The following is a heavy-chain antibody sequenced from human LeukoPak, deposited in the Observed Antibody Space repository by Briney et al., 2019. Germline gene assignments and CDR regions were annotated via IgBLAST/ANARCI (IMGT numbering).Heavy chain of an antibody. CDR3: STGMLRGLAPVFLDY. CDR2: IFCSGST. CDR1: SGSISTSNYY. D-gene: IGHD3-10*01. J-gene: IGHJ4*02. V-gene: IGHV4-39*07. Sequence: SETLSLTCTVSSGSISTSNYYWGWVRQPPGKALEWIGNIFCSGSTYYSPSLKSRVTISLDTSRNQFSLKLNSVTAADTAVYYCSTGMLRGLAPVFLDYWGQGTLVTVSS.